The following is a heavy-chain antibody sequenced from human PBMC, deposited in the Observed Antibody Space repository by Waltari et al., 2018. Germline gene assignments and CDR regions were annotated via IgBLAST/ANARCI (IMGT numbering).Heavy chain of an antibody. CDR3: ARESAFSTSWYPGFDP. CDR2: INPNSGDT. Sequence: QVQLVQSGAEVKKPGASVKVSCKASGYTLTSYYMHWVRQAPGQGLEWMGRINPNSGDTNYARKFQYRVTMTRDTSVDTAYMGVGRLTSDDTAVYFCARESAFSTSWYPGFDPWGQGTLVTVAS. J-gene: IGHJ5*02. CDR1: GYTLTSYY. V-gene: IGHV1-2*06. D-gene: IGHD2-2*01.